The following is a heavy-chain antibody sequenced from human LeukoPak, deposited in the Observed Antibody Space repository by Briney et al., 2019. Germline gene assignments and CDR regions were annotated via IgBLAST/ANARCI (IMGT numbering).Heavy chain of an antibody. J-gene: IGHJ5*02. Sequence: GRSLRLSCAAPGFTFSSYGMHWVRQAPGKGLEWVAVISYDGSNKYYADSVKGRFTISRDNSKNTLYLQMSSLRAEDTAVYYCAREADEVQPSGFNWFDPWGQGTLVTVSS. CDR2: ISYDGSNK. CDR3: AREADEVQPSGFNWFDP. CDR1: GFTFSSYG. V-gene: IGHV3-30*03. D-gene: IGHD4/OR15-4a*01.